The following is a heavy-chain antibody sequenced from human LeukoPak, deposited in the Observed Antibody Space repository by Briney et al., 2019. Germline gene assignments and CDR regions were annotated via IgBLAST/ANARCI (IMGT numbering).Heavy chain of an antibody. J-gene: IGHJ4*02. CDR2: IIPILGIA. D-gene: IGHD6-6*01. Sequence: GASVKVSCKASGGTFSSYAISWVRQALGQGLEWMGRIIPILGIANYAQKFQGRVTITADKSTSTAYMELSSLRSEDTAVYYCARDMEYSSSSEDYWGQGTLVTVSS. CDR3: ARDMEYSSSSEDY. CDR1: GGTFSSYA. V-gene: IGHV1-69*04.